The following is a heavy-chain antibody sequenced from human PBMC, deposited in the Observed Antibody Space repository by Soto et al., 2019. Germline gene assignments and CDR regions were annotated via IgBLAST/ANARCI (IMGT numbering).Heavy chain of an antibody. CDR3: ARDRFTIFGVVNVWYFDL. V-gene: IGHV1-18*01. CDR2: ISAYNGNT. J-gene: IGHJ2*01. Sequence: ASVKVSCKASGYTFTSYGISWVRQAPGQGLEWMGWISAYNGNTNYAQKLQGRVTMTTDTSTSTAYMELSSLRSDDTAVYYCARDRFTIFGVVNVWYFDLWGRGTLVTVSS. CDR1: GYTFTSYG. D-gene: IGHD3-3*01.